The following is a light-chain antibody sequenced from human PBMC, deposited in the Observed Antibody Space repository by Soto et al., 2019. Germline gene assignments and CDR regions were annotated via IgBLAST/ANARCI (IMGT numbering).Light chain of an antibody. CDR1: LSINNY. CDR3: QQRSNWPPLT. CDR2: DAF. V-gene: IGKV3-11*01. J-gene: IGKJ4*01. Sequence: EIVLTQSPATLSLSPGERATLSCRASLSINNYLAWYQQKPGQAPRLLIYDAFNRATGIPARFSGSGSGTDFTLTISSLEPEDFAVYYCQQRSNWPPLTFGGGTKVEIK.